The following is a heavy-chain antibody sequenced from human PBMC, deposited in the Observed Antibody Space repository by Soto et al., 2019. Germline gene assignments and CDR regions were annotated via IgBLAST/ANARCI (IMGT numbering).Heavy chain of an antibody. V-gene: IGHV1-18*01. CDR2: ISAYDDNT. CDR3: ARGGYYDGSGSRNYLYYGMNV. D-gene: IGHD3-22*01. Sequence: QAQLVQSGPEVKKPGASVKVSCKASGYRFTSYGISWVRQAPGQGLEWLGWISAYDDNTTYAQTLQGRVSMSTDTSTNKAYMELRRLRSDDTAMYYCARGGYYDGSGSRNYLYYGMNVWGQGTTVTVSS. J-gene: IGHJ6*01. CDR1: GYRFTSYG.